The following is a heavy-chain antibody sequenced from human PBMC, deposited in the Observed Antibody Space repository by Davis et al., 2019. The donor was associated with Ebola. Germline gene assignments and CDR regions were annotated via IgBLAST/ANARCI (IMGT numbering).Heavy chain of an antibody. CDR3: TDGAIV. CDR2: IRDRDHSYAT. CDR1: GFIFSASA. D-gene: IGHD2-15*01. V-gene: IGHV3-73*01. Sequence: PGGSLRLSCAASGFIFSASAIHWVRQASGKGLEWVGRIRDRDHSYATAYTSSVEGRFTISRDDSENTAYLQMNSLKTEDSAIYYCTDGAIVWGQGTLVTVSS. J-gene: IGHJ4*02.